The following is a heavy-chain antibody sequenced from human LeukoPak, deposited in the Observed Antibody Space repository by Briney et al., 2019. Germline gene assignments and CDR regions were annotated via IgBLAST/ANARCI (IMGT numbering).Heavy chain of an antibody. V-gene: IGHV3-73*01. J-gene: IGHJ4*02. CDR3: TRRSVDYGDHVWEH. D-gene: IGHD4-17*01. CDR2: IRSKANSYAT. Sequence: PPGGSLGLSCAASGFTFSGSAMHWVRQASGKALEWVGRIRSKANSYATAYAASVKGRFTISRDDSKNTAYLQMNSLKTEDTAVYYCTRRSVDYGDHVWEHWGQGTLVTVSS. CDR1: GFTFSGSA.